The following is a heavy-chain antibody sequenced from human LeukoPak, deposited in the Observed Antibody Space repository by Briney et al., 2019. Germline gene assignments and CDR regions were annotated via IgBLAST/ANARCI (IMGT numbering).Heavy chain of an antibody. CDR3: ARDRLRVLIAAAGIGGYYYMDV. V-gene: IGHV1-46*01. CDR2: INPSGGST. Sequence: GASVKVSCKASGYTFTSYGISWVRQAPGQGLEWMGIINPSGGSTSYAQKFQGRVTMTRDMSTSTVYMELSSLRSEDTAVYYCARDRLRVLIAAAGIGGYYYMDVWGKGTTVTVSS. J-gene: IGHJ6*03. D-gene: IGHD6-13*01. CDR1: GYTFTSYG.